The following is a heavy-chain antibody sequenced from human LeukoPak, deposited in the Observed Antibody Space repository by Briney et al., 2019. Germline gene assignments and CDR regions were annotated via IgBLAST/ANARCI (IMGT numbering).Heavy chain of an antibody. V-gene: IGHV3-53*01. CDR3: AREKGHGDSLYYFDY. CDR2: IYRGGST. D-gene: IGHD4-17*01. CDR1: GFTVSSNY. J-gene: IGHJ4*02. Sequence: GGSLRPSCPPSGFTVSSNYMSWVRQAPGKGLGWVSVIYRGGSTYYADSVKGRFTISRDKSKNTLYLQMNSLRAEDRAVYYCAREKGHGDSLYYFDYWGQGTLVTVSS.